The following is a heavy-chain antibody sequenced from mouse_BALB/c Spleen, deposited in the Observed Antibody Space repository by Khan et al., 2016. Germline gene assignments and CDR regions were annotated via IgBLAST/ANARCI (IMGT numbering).Heavy chain of an antibody. CDR3: AGTGNYEYLAY. V-gene: IGHV4-1*02. D-gene: IGHD1-1*01. Sequence: EVQLQESGGGLVHPGGSLKLSCAASGFDFSRYWMSWVRQAPGKGLEWIGEINPDRYTINYTPIIKDKFIITRDNAKNTLYLHMSHVRSEDTALFYGAGTGNYEYLAYWGQGTLVTVSA. CDR1: GFDFSRYW. CDR2: INPDRYTI. J-gene: IGHJ3*01.